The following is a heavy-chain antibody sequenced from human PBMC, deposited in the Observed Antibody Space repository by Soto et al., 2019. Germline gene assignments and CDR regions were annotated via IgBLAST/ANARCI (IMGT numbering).Heavy chain of an antibody. Sequence: ASVKVSCKASGESFTSYYMQSVRQSHGQGLEWMGIINPSGGSTSYAQKFQGRVTMTRDTSTSTVYMELSSLRSEDTAVYYCARDIAKGYSYGYSGMDVWGQGTTVTVSS. V-gene: IGHV1-46*01. CDR2: INPSGGST. CDR1: GESFTSYY. D-gene: IGHD5-18*01. CDR3: ARDIAKGYSYGYSGMDV. J-gene: IGHJ6*02.